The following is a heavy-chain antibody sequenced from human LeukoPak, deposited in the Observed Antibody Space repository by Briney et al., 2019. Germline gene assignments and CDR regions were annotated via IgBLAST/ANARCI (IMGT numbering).Heavy chain of an antibody. V-gene: IGHV1-8*01. CDR2: MNPNSGNT. D-gene: IGHD6-13*01. CDR3: ARVRDSRYYYYMDV. J-gene: IGHJ6*03. Sequence: GASVKVSCKASGYTFTSYDINWVRQATGQGLEWMGWMNPNSGNTGYAQKFQGRVTMTRNTSISTAYMELSSLRSEDTAVYYCARVRDSRYYYYMDVWGKGTTVTISS. CDR1: GYTFTSYD.